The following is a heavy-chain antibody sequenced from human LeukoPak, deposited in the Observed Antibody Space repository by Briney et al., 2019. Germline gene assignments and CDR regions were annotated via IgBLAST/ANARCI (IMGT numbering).Heavy chain of an antibody. J-gene: IGHJ3*02. Sequence: GGSLRLSCAASGFTVSSNYMSWVRQAPGKGLEWVSVIYSGGNTYYTDSVKGRFTISRDNSKNTLYLQMNSLRPEDTAVYYCARGGYSSGWFHAFDTWGQGTMVTVSS. D-gene: IGHD6-19*01. CDR2: IYSGGNT. CDR1: GFTVSSNY. CDR3: ARGGYSSGWFHAFDT. V-gene: IGHV3-66*02.